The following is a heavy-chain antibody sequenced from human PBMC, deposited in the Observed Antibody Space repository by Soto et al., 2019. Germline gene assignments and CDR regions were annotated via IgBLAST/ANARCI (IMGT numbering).Heavy chain of an antibody. CDR3: ARGPSYCSKTMSCEYHGMDV. J-gene: IGHJ6*02. Sequence: GGPLRLSWAAAGGTFSNYNMNWVSQEPGKGLEWVSSITTSTSYIYYADSVKGRFTISRDNANSSLDLQMNSLRAEDTAVYYCARGPSYCSKTMSCEYHGMDVWGQGTTVTVSS. D-gene: IGHD2-2*01. CDR1: GGTFSNYN. V-gene: IGHV3-21*01. CDR2: ITTSTSYI.